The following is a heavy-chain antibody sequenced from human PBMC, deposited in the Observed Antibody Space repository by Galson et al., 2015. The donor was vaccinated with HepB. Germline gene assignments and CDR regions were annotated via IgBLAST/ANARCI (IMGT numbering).Heavy chain of an antibody. CDR2: IKQDGSEK. V-gene: IGHV3-7*03. J-gene: IGHJ4*02. CDR1: GFTFSSYW. CDR3: AREAPTNFYDSSGYR. Sequence: SLRLSCAASGFTFSSYWMSWVRQAPGKGLEWVANIKQDGSEKYYVDSVKGRFTISRDNAKNSLYLQMNSLRAEDTAVYYCAREAPTNFYDSSGYRWGQGTLVTVSS. D-gene: IGHD3-22*01.